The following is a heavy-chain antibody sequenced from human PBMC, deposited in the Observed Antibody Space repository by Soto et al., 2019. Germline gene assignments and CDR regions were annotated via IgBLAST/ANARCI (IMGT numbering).Heavy chain of an antibody. Sequence: QLQLQESGPGLVKPSETLSLTCTVSGGSISSSSYYWGWIRQPPGKGLEWIGSIYYSGSTYYNPSLKSRVTISVDTSKNQFSLKLSSVTAADTAVYYCARRGAYNWFDPWGQGTLVTVSS. J-gene: IGHJ5*02. CDR3: ARRGAYNWFDP. V-gene: IGHV4-39*01. CDR1: GGSISSSSYY. CDR2: IYYSGST. D-gene: IGHD3-16*01.